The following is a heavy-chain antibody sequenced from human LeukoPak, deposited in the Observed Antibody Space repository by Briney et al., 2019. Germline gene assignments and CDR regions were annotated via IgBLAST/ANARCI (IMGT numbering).Heavy chain of an antibody. Sequence: SETLSLTCTVSGGSISSYYWSWIRQPPGKGLEWIGYIYYSGSTNYNPSLKSRVTISVDTSKNQFSLKLSSVTAADTAVYYCARDPGYSSGWYSDWYFDLWGRGTLVTVSS. D-gene: IGHD6-19*01. J-gene: IGHJ2*01. CDR3: ARDPGYSSGWYSDWYFDL. V-gene: IGHV4-59*01. CDR1: GGSISSYY. CDR2: IYYSGST.